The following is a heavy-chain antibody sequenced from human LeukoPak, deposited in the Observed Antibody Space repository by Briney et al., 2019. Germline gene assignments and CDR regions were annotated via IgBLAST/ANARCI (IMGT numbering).Heavy chain of an antibody. CDR2: IYYTGST. D-gene: IGHD2-2*01. V-gene: IGHV4-39*01. Sequence: SETLSLTCTVSGGSISSSSYYWGWIRQPPGKGLEWIGSIYYTGSTNYNPSLQSRVTISVDTSKNQFSLKLTSVTAADTAVYYCARYCSSTSCPGTDAFDIWGQGTMVTVSS. J-gene: IGHJ3*02. CDR3: ARYCSSTSCPGTDAFDI. CDR1: GGSISSSSYY.